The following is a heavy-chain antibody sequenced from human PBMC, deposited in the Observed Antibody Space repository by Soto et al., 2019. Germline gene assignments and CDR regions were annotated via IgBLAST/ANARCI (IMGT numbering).Heavy chain of an antibody. CDR2: IIPIFGTA. CDR3: ARDGLVGIAARSFWFDP. D-gene: IGHD6-13*01. J-gene: IGHJ5*02. Sequence: GASVKVSCKASGYTFTGYYMHWVRQAPGQGLEWMGGIIPIFGTANYAQKFQGRVTITADESTSTAYMELSSLRSEDTAVYYCARDGLVGIAARSFWFDPWGQGTLVTVSS. CDR1: GYTFTGYY. V-gene: IGHV1-69*13.